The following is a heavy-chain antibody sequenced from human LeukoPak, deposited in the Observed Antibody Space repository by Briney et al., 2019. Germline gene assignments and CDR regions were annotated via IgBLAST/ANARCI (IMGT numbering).Heavy chain of an antibody. Sequence: GASVKVSCKASGGTFSSYAISWVRQAPGQGLEWMGGIIPIFGTANYAQKFQGRVTITADESTSTAYMELSSLRSEDTAVYYCARVGFSGFIQDYYYMDVWGKGTTVTISS. D-gene: IGHD5-12*01. CDR2: IIPIFGTA. J-gene: IGHJ6*03. V-gene: IGHV1-69*13. CDR1: GGTFSSYA. CDR3: ARVGFSGFIQDYYYMDV.